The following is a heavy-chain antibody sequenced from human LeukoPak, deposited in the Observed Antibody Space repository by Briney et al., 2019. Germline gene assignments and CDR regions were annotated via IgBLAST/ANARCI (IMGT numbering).Heavy chain of an antibody. Sequence: PSETLSLTCTVSGYSISSGYYWGWIRQPPGKGLEWIGSIYHSGSTYYNPSLKSRVTISVDTSKNQFSLKLSSVTAADTAVYYCARGYSSGIYFDYWGQGTLVTVSS. J-gene: IGHJ4*02. CDR3: ARGYSSGIYFDY. V-gene: IGHV4-38-2*02. CDR1: GYSISSGYY. D-gene: IGHD6-19*01. CDR2: IYHSGST.